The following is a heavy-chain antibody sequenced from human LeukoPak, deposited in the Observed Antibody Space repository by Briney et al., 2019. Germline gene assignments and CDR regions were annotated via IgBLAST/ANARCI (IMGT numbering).Heavy chain of an antibody. CDR3: ARVRCSGGSCPYYYYYYYMDV. D-gene: IGHD2-15*01. Sequence: SETLSLTCTVSGGSISGHYWSWIRQPPGKGLEWIAYIYYSGSTNYNPSLKSRVTISIDTSKNQFSLKLRFVTAADTAVYYCARVRCSGGSCPYYYYYYYMDVWGKGTTVTVSS. J-gene: IGHJ6*03. CDR2: IYYSGST. V-gene: IGHV4-59*11. CDR1: GGSISGHY.